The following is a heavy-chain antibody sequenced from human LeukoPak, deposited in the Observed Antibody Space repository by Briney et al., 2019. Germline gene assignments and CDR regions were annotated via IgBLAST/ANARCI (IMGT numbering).Heavy chain of an antibody. Sequence: NPSETLSLTCAVYGGSFSGYYWSWIRQPPGKGLEWIGEINHSGSTNYNPSLKSRVTISVDTSKNQFSLKLSSVTAADTAVYYCARGQYQLAFDPWGQGTLVTVSS. V-gene: IGHV4-34*01. D-gene: IGHD2-2*01. J-gene: IGHJ5*02. CDR1: GGSFSGYY. CDR2: INHSGST. CDR3: ARGQYQLAFDP.